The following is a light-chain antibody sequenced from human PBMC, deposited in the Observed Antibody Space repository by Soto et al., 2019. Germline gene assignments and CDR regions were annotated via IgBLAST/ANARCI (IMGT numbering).Light chain of an antibody. V-gene: IGKV1-12*01. CDR1: QSISSW. CDR3: QQANSFPLT. Sequence: DIQMTQSPSTLSASVGDRVTITCRASQSISSWLAGYQQKLGKAPNLLIYDASTLQTGVPSRFSGSGSGTDFTLTISNLQPEDFATYYCQQANSFPLTFGGGTKVDIK. CDR2: DAS. J-gene: IGKJ4*01.